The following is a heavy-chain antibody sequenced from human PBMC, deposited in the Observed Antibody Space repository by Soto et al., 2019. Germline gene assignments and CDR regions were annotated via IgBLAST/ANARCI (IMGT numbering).Heavy chain of an antibody. D-gene: IGHD3-3*01. V-gene: IGHV1-3*01. CDR2: INAGNGNT. J-gene: IGHJ6*02. CDR1: GYTFTSYA. Sequence: GASVKVSCKASGYTFTSYAMHWVRQAPGQRLEWMGWINAGNGNTKYSQKFQGRVTITRDTSASTAYMELSSLRSEDTAVYYCARSNYDFWSGRYYGMHVWGQGTTVTVSS. CDR3: ARSNYDFWSGRYYGMHV.